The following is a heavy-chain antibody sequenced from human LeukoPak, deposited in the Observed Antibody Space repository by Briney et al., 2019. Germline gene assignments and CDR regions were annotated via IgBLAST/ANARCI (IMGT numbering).Heavy chain of an antibody. CDR3: ARVTTVAGSDYLDY. V-gene: IGHV4-59*01. D-gene: IGHD6-19*01. Sequence: PSETLSLTCTVPGGSINGYYWNWIRQPPGKGLEWIGYIYYSGSTNYNPSLKSRVTISVDTSKNHFSLKLSSVTAADTAVYYCARVTTVAGSDYLDYWGQGTPVTVSS. CDR1: GGSINGYY. CDR2: IYYSGST. J-gene: IGHJ4*02.